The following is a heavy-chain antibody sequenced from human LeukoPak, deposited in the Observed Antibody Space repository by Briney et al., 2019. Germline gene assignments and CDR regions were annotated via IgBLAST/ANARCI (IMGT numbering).Heavy chain of an antibody. Sequence: GGSLRLSCAASGFTFDDYAMHWVRQAPGKGLEWVSSISWNSGSIDYADSVKGRFTISRDNAKNSLYLQMNSLRAEDTALYYCAKAKYSGSYYSSLDYWGQGTLVTVSS. V-gene: IGHV3-9*01. CDR3: AKAKYSGSYYSSLDY. CDR2: ISWNSGSI. J-gene: IGHJ4*02. D-gene: IGHD3-10*01. CDR1: GFTFDDYA.